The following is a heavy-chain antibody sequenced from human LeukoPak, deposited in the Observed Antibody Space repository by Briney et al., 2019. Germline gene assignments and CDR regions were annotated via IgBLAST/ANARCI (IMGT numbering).Heavy chain of an antibody. J-gene: IGHJ5*02. CDR1: GGSISNHY. CDR2: FYYSGST. V-gene: IGHV4-59*11. Sequence: SETLSLTCTVSGGSISNHYWSWIRQPPGKGLEWIGYFYYSGSTTYNPSLKSRVTISVDTSKNQFSLKLSSVTAADTAVYYCAREAHGCSSTSCYGNWFDPWGQGTLVTVSS. CDR3: AREAHGCSSTSCYGNWFDP. D-gene: IGHD2-2*01.